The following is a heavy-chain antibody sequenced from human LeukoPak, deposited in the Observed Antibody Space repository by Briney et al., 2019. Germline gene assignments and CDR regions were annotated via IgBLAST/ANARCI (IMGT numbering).Heavy chain of an antibody. V-gene: IGHV4-34*01. CDR3: ARGVGDIVVVPAAIQLHGSYNWFDP. CDR1: GGSISSYY. Sequence: PSETLSLTCTVSGGSISSYYWSWIRQPPGKGLEWIGEINHSGSTNYNPSLKSRVTISVDTSKNQFSLKLSSVTAADTAVYYCARGVGDIVVVPAAIQLHGSYNWFDPWGQGTLVTVSS. CDR2: INHSGST. D-gene: IGHD2-2*01. J-gene: IGHJ5*02.